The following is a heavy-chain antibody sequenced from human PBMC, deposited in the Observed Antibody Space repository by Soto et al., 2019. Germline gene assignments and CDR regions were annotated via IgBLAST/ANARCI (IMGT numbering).Heavy chain of an antibody. CDR1: GGSLSSGGYY. V-gene: IGHV4-30-4*01. J-gene: IGHJ4*02. D-gene: IGHD1-1*01. CDR2: IFYSGCI. Sequence: SETLSLTCTVSGGSLSSGGYYWGWIRQPPGKGLEWIGYIFYSGCIYYNPSLKSRVTISVDTTKNQFSQQLNSETTTDTAVYYCARVKPRTGTYYLDYWGQGTLVTVSS. CDR3: ARVKPRTGTYYLDY.